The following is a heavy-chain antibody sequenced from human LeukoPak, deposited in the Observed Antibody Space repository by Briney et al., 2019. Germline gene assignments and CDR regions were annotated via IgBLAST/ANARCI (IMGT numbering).Heavy chain of an antibody. D-gene: IGHD3-3*01. CDR3: ARDIPRITIFGVVNGWFDP. CDR1: GYTFTGYY. Sequence: ASVKVSCKASGYTFTGYYLHWVRQAPGQGLEWMGWINPNSGATNYAQKFQGRVTMTRDTSISTAYMELSRLRSDDTAVYYCARDIPRITIFGVVNGWFDPWGQGTLVTVSS. CDR2: INPNSGAT. J-gene: IGHJ5*02. V-gene: IGHV1-2*02.